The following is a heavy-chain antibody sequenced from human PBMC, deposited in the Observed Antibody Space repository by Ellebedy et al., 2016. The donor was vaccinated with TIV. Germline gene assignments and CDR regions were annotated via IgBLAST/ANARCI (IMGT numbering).Heavy chain of an antibody. J-gene: IGHJ6*02. Sequence: GESLKISXAASGFTFSSYGMHWVRQAPGKGLEWVAVISYDGSNKYYADSVKGRFTISRDNSKNTLYLQMNSLRAEDTAVYYCARTISSWYYYYGMDVWGQGTTVTVSS. V-gene: IGHV3-30*03. CDR2: ISYDGSNK. D-gene: IGHD6-13*01. CDR1: GFTFSSYG. CDR3: ARTISSWYYYYGMDV.